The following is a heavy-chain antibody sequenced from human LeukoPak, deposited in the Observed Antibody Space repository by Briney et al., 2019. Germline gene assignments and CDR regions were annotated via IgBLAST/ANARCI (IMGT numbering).Heavy chain of an antibody. V-gene: IGHV1-69*05. J-gene: IGHJ6*03. Sequence: SVKVSCKASGGTFSSYAISWVRQAPGQGLEWMGGIIPIFGTANYAQKFQGRVTITTDASTSTAYMELSSLRSEDTAVYYCATLSKYYDILTGYANYYYYMDVWGKGTTVTVSS. CDR2: IIPIFGTA. CDR1: GGTFSSYA. CDR3: ATLSKYYDILTGYANYYYYMDV. D-gene: IGHD3-9*01.